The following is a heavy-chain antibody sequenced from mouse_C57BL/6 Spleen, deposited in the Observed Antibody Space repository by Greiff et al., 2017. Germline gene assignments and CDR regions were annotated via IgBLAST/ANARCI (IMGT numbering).Heavy chain of an antibody. CDR1: GFNIKDDY. Sequence: VQLQQSGAELVRPGASVKLSCTASGFNIKDDYMHWVKHRPEQGLEWIGWIDPENGDTEYASKFQGKATITADTSSNTAYLQLSSLTSEDTAVYYCTTSTVVAEYWGQGTTLTVSS. J-gene: IGHJ2*01. V-gene: IGHV14-4*01. D-gene: IGHD1-1*01. CDR3: TTSTVVAEY. CDR2: IDPENGDT.